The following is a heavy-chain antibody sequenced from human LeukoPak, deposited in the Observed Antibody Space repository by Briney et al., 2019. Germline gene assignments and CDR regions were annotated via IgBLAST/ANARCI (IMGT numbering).Heavy chain of an antibody. D-gene: IGHD2-21*02. V-gene: IGHV3-7*01. J-gene: IGHJ1*01. Sequence: GGSLRLSCVVSGFTFNRCWMNWVRQAPGKGLEWVAHINPDGRNTYYVDSVKGRFTISRDNAQNSMYLQMNSLRVEDTAVYYCTSWGDTTAEYFQRWGQGTLVTVSS. CDR2: INPDGRNT. CDR1: GFTFNRCW. CDR3: TSWGDTTAEYFQR.